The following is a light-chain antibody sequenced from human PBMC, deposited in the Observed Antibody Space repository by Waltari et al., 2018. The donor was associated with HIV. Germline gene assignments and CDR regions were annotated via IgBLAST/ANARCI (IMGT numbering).Light chain of an antibody. V-gene: IGLV1-40*01. Sequence: QSVLTQPPSVSGAPGQRVTISCTGSSSNIGAGYHVHWYQQLPGTAPKLLIYGNCNRPAGVPDRFSGSKSGTSASLAITGLQAEDEADYHCQSHDSSLSGYVFGTGTKVTVL. CDR3: QSHDSSLSGYV. CDR2: GNC. J-gene: IGLJ1*01. CDR1: SSNIGAGYH.